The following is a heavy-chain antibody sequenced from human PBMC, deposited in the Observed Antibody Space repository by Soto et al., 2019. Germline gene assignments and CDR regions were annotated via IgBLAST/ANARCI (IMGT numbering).Heavy chain of an antibody. Sequence: GGSLRLSCAASGFTFSSYSMNWVRQAPGKGLEWVSSISSSSSYIYYADSVKGRFTISRDNAKNSLYWQMNSLRAEDTAVYYCASATVSGNYDFWSGYYGNFDYWGQGTLVTVSS. J-gene: IGHJ4*02. CDR3: ASATVSGNYDFWSGYYGNFDY. CDR2: ISSSSSYI. V-gene: IGHV3-21*01. CDR1: GFTFSSYS. D-gene: IGHD3-3*01.